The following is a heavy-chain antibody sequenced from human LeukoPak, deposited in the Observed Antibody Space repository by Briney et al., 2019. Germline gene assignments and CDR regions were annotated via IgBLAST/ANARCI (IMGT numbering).Heavy chain of an antibody. J-gene: IGHJ4*02. CDR3: ARDGHSSGWYGRSDFDY. Sequence: ATVKISCKVSGYTFTDYYMHWVQQAPGKGLEWMGLVDPEDGETVYAEKFQGRVTITADTSTDTAYMELSSLRSEDTAVYYCARDGHSSGWYGRSDFDYWGQGTLVTVSS. D-gene: IGHD6-19*01. CDR2: VDPEDGET. V-gene: IGHV1-69-2*01. CDR1: GYTFTDYY.